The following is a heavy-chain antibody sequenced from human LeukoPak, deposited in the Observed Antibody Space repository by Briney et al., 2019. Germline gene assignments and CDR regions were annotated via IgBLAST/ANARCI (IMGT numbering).Heavy chain of an antibody. CDR1: GFTFSSYW. D-gene: IGHD1-26*01. CDR3: ARGIVGATVADY. J-gene: IGHJ4*02. CDR2: IKSDGSYT. Sequence: GGSLRLSCAASGFTFSSYWMHWVRQAPGKGLVWVSRIKSDGSYTGYADSVKGRFTISRDDAKNALYLQMNSLRVEDTAVYYCARGIVGATVADYWGQGTLVTVSS. V-gene: IGHV3-74*01.